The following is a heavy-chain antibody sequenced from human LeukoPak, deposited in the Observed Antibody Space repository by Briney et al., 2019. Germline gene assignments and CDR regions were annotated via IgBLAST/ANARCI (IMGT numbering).Heavy chain of an antibody. CDR3: ARDLGAYSSGWSPRGGFDP. Sequence: SVKVFCKASGGTFSSYAISWVRQAPGQGLEWMGGIIPIFGTANYAQKFQGRVTITTDESTSTAYMELSSLRSEDTAVYYCARDLGAYSSGWSPRGGFDPWGQGTLVTVSS. J-gene: IGHJ5*02. CDR2: IIPIFGTA. V-gene: IGHV1-69*05. D-gene: IGHD6-19*01. CDR1: GGTFSSYA.